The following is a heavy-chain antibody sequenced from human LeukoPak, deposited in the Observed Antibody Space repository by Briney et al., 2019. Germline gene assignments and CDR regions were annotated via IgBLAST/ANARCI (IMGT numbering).Heavy chain of an antibody. Sequence: GASVKVSCKASGYTFTGYYMHWVRQAPGQGLEWMGWINPNSGGTNYAQKFQGRVTMTRDTSISTAYMELSRLRSDDTAVYYCARDNGYGYYYYMDVWGKGTTVTVSS. CDR1: GYTFTGYY. CDR2: INPNSGGT. V-gene: IGHV1-2*02. D-gene: IGHD5-18*01. CDR3: ARDNGYGYYYYMDV. J-gene: IGHJ6*03.